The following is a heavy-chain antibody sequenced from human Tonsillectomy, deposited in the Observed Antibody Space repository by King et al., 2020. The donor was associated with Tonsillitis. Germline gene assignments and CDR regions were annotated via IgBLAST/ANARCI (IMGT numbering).Heavy chain of an antibody. CDR2: ITASGGST. D-gene: IGHD6-19*01. J-gene: IGHJ5*02. V-gene: IGHV3-23*04. CDR3: AKDHSSSFPNWFDP. CDR1: GFTFSKFA. Sequence: VQLVESGGGLVQPGGSLRLSCAASGFTFSKFAMIWARQAPGKGLEWVSGITASGGSTYYADSVKGRFTIARDNSKNTLFLQMISLRAEDTATYYCAKDHSSSFPNWFDPWGQGVRVTVSS.